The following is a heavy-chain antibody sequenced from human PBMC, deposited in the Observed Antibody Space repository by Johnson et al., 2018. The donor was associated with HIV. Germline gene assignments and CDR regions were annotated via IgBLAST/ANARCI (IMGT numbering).Heavy chain of an antibody. CDR2: IKRKIEGEAT. J-gene: IGHJ3*02. V-gene: IGHV3-15*01. Sequence: VQLVESGGGLVKPGGSLRLSCAASGFTFSNVWMSWVRQAPGKGLEWVGRIKRKIEGEATDYAAPVKGRFTISRDDSKNTLFLQMSSLRAEDTAVYYCARDFGLFLGKDDAFDIWGQGTMVTVSS. D-gene: IGHD7-27*01. CDR1: GFTFSNVW. CDR3: ARDFGLFLGKDDAFDI.